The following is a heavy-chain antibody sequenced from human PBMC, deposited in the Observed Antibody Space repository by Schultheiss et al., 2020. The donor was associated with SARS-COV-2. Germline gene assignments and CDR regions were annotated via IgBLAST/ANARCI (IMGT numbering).Heavy chain of an antibody. J-gene: IGHJ5*02. CDR2: IYYNGYT. D-gene: IGHD3-3*01. CDR1: TDSMSNYY. V-gene: IGHV4-59*01. CDR3: ARDLAYDFWRGYSGWFDP. Sequence: GSLRLSCTVSTDSMSNYYWNWIRQTPGKGLEWIGYIYYNGYTKYTPSLKSRVTVSLDMSKNQLALKLNSVTAADTAVYYCARDLAYDFWRGYSGWFDPWGQGTLVTVAS.